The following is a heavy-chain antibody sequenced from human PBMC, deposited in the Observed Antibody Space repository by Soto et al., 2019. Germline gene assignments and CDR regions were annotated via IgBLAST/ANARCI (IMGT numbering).Heavy chain of an antibody. CDR1: GGSFSGYY. D-gene: IGHD5-12*01. CDR3: ARLPLFTSTYCLGYDYHYHS. Sequence: PSETLSLTCAVYGGSFSGYYWRWIRQPPGKGLEWIGEINHSGSTNYNPSLKSRVTISVDTSKNQFSLKLSSVTAADTAVYFCARLPLFTSTYCLGYDYHYHSWSQGTLDPVSA. V-gene: IGHV4-34*01. CDR2: INHSGST. J-gene: IGHJ1*01.